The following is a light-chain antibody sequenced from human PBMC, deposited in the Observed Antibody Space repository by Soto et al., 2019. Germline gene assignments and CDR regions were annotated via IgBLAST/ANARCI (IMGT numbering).Light chain of an antibody. J-gene: IGKJ2*01. CDR3: QQCGSSPYT. V-gene: IGKV3-20*01. CDR1: QYVDSSY. Sequence: EVVLTQSPGTLSLSPGERATLSCRASQYVDSSYLAWYQQRPGQAPRLVIFGASTRATGIPDRFSGSDSGTDFTLTISGLEPEDFAVYSCQQCGSSPYTFGQGTKLEIK. CDR2: GAS.